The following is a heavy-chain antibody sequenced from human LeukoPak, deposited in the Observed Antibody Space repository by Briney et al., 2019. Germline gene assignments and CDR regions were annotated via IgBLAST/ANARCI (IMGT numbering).Heavy chain of an antibody. CDR3: ARQGSNSSGWYPVDD. D-gene: IGHD6-19*01. CDR1: GSTFTGYY. V-gene: IGHV1-2*02. Sequence: GASVTLSFKASGSTFTGYYMHWVRQAPGQGLGWMGWINPNSSGTNYAQKFQGRVTMTSDTSISTTYMELSRLRSDDTALYYCARQGSNSSGWYPVDDWGQGTLVTVSS. CDR2: INPNSSGT. J-gene: IGHJ4*02.